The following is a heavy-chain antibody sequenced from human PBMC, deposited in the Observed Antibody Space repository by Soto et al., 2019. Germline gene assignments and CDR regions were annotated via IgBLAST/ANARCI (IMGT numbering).Heavy chain of an antibody. D-gene: IGHD3-22*01. CDR2: IYYSGTT. V-gene: IGHV4-30-4*01. J-gene: IGHJ4*02. CDR1: GGSISSGDHY. Sequence: QVQLQESGPGLVKPSQTLSLTCTVSGGSISSGDHYWSWIRQPPGKGLEWIGYIYYSGTTYYNPSLKSRVTISVDTSKNQFSLKLSSVTAADTAVYYCARSVVPITTGYFDYWGQGTLVTVSS. CDR3: ARSVVPITTGYFDY.